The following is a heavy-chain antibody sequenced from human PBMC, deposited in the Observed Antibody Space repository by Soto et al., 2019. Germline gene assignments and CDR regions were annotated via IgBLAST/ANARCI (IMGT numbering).Heavy chain of an antibody. V-gene: IGHV4-4*02. CDR1: GDSINNSHW. Sequence: QVQLQESGPGLVQPSGTLSLTCAVSGDSINNSHWWSWVRQTPGKGLEWIGETYHSGTTNYNPSRKTRVTISIDKSKNQFSLKMNSVTAADTAVYYCAREVNSSPARGPNWFDPWGQGTLVTVSS. J-gene: IGHJ5*02. D-gene: IGHD6-13*01. CDR3: AREVNSSPARGPNWFDP. CDR2: TYHSGTT.